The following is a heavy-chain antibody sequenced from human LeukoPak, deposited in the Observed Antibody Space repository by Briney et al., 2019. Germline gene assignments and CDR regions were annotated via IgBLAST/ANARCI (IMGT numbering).Heavy chain of an antibody. D-gene: IGHD3-3*01. CDR2: ISYNGSHQ. V-gene: IGHV3-30*04. Sequence: GRSLRLSCAASGFTFSTYAMHWVRQAPGKGLEWLTVISYNGSHQYYSDSVRGRFTISRDNSRNSVFLQINGLRPEDTAVYYCATSIRRITISSWGQGTLVTVSS. CDR3: ATSIRRITISS. J-gene: IGHJ4*02. CDR1: GFTFSTYA.